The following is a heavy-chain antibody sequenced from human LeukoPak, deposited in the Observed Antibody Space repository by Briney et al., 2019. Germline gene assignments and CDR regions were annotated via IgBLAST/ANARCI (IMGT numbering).Heavy chain of an antibody. CDR2: IYYSGST. Sequence: KPSETLSLTCTVSGGSISSYYWSWIRQPPGKGLGWIGYIYYSGSTNYNPSLKSRVTISVDTSKNQFSLKLSSVTAADTAVYYCARSVEGYCRGGSCYSYSYYMDVWGKGTTVTVSS. J-gene: IGHJ6*03. V-gene: IGHV4-59*01. D-gene: IGHD2-15*01. CDR3: ARSVEGYCRGGSCYSYSYYMDV. CDR1: GGSISSYY.